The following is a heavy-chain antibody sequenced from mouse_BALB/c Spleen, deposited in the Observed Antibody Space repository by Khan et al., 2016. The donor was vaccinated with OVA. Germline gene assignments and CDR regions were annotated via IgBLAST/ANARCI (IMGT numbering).Heavy chain of an antibody. V-gene: IGHV2-6-5*01. CDR3: AKGVWSYYYTLDY. Sequence: QVQLKQSGPGLVAPSQNLSITCTVSGFSLSDYGVSWIRQPPGKGLEWLGVIWGGGSTYYNSVLKSRLSISKDNSKNQVFLKMSSLQSDDTAMFYCAKGVWSYYYTLDYWGQGISVTVSS. CDR2: IWGGGST. CDR1: GFSLSDYG. J-gene: IGHJ4*01.